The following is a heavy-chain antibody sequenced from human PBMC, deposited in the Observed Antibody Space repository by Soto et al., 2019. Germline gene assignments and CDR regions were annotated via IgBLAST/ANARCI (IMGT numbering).Heavy chain of an antibody. V-gene: IGHV5-51*01. CDR2: IYPADSDT. Sequence: GQALKISGEGRGYSLTSSRIASVRQMPGKGLEWMGIIYPADSDTKYSPSFQGQVTISADKSISTAYLQWSSLKASDTAMYYCARRSPTEAFDCWGQGTLVTVSS. J-gene: IGHJ4*02. D-gene: IGHD1-1*01. CDR3: ARRSPTEAFDC. CDR1: GYSLTSSR.